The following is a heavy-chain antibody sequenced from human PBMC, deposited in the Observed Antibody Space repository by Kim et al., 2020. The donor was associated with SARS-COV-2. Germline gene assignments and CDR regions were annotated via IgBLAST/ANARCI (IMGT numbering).Heavy chain of an antibody. D-gene: IGHD2-2*01. Sequence: GRFTISGDNAKNSLYLQMNSLRAEDTAVYYCARDYGVSSSTFYYYYYGMDVWGQGTTVTVSS. J-gene: IGHJ6*02. V-gene: IGHV3-11*05. CDR3: ARDYGVSSSTFYYYYYGMDV.